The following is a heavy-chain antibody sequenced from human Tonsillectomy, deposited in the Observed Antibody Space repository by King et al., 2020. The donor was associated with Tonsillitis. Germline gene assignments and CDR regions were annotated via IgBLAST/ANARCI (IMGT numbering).Heavy chain of an antibody. Sequence: QLQESGPGLVKPSETLSLTCTVSGGSVSSGSYYWSWIRQPPGKGLEWIGYIYYSGSTNYNPSLKSRVTISVDTSKNQFSLKLSSVTAADTAVYYCARTPNYYDMLTGYYNWFDPWGQGTLVTVSS. CDR2: IYYSGST. D-gene: IGHD3-9*01. J-gene: IGHJ5*02. CDR1: GGSVSSGSYY. V-gene: IGHV4-61*01. CDR3: ARTPNYYDMLTGYYNWFDP.